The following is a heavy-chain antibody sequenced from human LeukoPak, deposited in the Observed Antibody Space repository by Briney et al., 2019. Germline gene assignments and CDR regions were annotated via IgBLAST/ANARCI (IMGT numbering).Heavy chain of an antibody. D-gene: IGHD3-22*01. CDR1: GGSISNTNW. V-gene: IGHV4-4*02. Sequence: SGTLSLTCGVSGGSISNTNWWTWVRQPPGKGLEWIGEVNLQGSTNYNPSLKSRVTISVDTSKNQFSLKLSSVTAADTAVYYCARPHYGSSGYYYFDYWGQGTLVTVSS. CDR2: VNLQGST. CDR3: ARPHYGSSGYYYFDY. J-gene: IGHJ4*02.